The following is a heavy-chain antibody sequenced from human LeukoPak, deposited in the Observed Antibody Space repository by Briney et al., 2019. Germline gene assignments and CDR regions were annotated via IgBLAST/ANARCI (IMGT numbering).Heavy chain of an antibody. D-gene: IGHD2-15*01. CDR2: ISAYNGNT. CDR1: GYTFTSYG. CDR3: ARASIAESYYYSYMDV. V-gene: IGHV1-18*01. Sequence: VGSVKVSCKASGYTFTSYGISWVRQAPGQGLEWMGWISAYNGNTNYSQKLQGRVTMTTDTSTSTAYMELRSRRSDDTAVYYCARASIAESYYYSYMDVWGKGTTVTISS. J-gene: IGHJ6*03.